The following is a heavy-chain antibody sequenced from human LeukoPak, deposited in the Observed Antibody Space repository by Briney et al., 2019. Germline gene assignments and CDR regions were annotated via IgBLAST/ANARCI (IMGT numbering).Heavy chain of an antibody. J-gene: IGHJ6*03. D-gene: IGHD3-3*01. CDR2: IIPIFGTA. CDR3: ATGGFWSGYYYYMDV. V-gene: IGHV1-69*05. CDR1: GGTFSNYA. Sequence: ASVNVSCKASGGTFSNYAISWVRQAPGQGLEWMGGIIPIFGTANYAQKFQGRVTITTDESTSTAYMELSSLRSEDTAVYYCATGGFWSGYYYYMDVWGKGTTVTVSS.